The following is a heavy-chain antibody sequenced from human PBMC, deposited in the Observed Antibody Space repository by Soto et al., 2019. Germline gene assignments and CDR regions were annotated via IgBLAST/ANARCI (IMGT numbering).Heavy chain of an antibody. J-gene: IGHJ4*02. CDR3: VREVVTETTLGYFDY. Sequence: QVQLVQSGAEVKKPESSVKVSCKSSGGSFSSDAFSWVRQAPGQGLEWMGGLIPSLGTTNYAPRFQGRLTLTADTSTTTAYMELSSLRFEDTAMYYCVREVVTETTLGYFDYWGQGTLVTVSP. D-gene: IGHD2-21*02. CDR1: GGSFSSDA. V-gene: IGHV1-69*06. CDR2: LIPSLGTT.